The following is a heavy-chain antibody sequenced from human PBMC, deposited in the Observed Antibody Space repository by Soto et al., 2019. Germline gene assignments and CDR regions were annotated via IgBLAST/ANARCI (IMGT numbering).Heavy chain of an antibody. CDR1: GYTFTSYA. V-gene: IGHV1-3*05. CDR3: TRSIVVVTALDY. D-gene: IGHD2-21*02. CDR2: INAGNGNT. Sequence: QVKLVQSGAEEKKPGASVKVSCKASGYTFTSYAMHWVRQAPGQRLEWMGWINAGNGNTKYSQKCQGRVTITGDTSASTAYMELRSVRSEDTAVYYCTRSIVVVTALDYWGQGTLVTVSS. J-gene: IGHJ4*02.